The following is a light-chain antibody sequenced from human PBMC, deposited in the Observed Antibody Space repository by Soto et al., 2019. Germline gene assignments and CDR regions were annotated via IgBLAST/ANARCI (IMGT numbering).Light chain of an antibody. CDR1: QSISSY. Sequence: DIQMTQSPSTLSASVGDRVTITCRASQSISSYLAWYQQKPGKAPKLLISKASRLESGVPARFSGSGSGTEFTLTITSLQPDDFATYLCQQYNTYPPWTFGQGTKVEFK. J-gene: IGKJ1*01. CDR3: QQYNTYPPWT. V-gene: IGKV1-5*03. CDR2: KAS.